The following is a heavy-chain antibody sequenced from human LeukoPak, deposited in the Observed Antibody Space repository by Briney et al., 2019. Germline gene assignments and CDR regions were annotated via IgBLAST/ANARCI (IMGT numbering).Heavy chain of an antibody. CDR1: GGSITSGTFY. J-gene: IGHJ5*02. Sequence: SETLSLTCTVSGGSITSGTFYWGCTRQPPGKGLEWIGTIHHSGSTSYNPSLQSRATISVDTYNNQFSLKLSSVTAADTAVYYCERAGILSPGDYFDPWGQGTLVTVSS. CDR3: ERAGILSPGDYFDP. CDR2: IHHSGST. V-gene: IGHV4-39*07. D-gene: IGHD5/OR15-5a*01.